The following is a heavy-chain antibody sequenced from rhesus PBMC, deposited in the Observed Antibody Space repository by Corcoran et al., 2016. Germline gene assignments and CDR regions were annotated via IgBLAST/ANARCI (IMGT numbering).Heavy chain of an antibody. CDR1: GFTFRGYE. CDR2: IVGDSSYT. V-gene: IGHV3-115*02. J-gene: IGHJ3*01. Sequence: EVQLAESGGGLVQPGGSLRLSCAASGFTFRGYEMHWVRQAPGKVLESVSVIVGDSSYTHYADSVKGRCTISRDNAKNSLSLQMNSLRAEDTAVYYCARRGVTTFAFDFWGQVLRVTVSS. D-gene: IGHD4-23*01. CDR3: ARRGVTTFAFDF.